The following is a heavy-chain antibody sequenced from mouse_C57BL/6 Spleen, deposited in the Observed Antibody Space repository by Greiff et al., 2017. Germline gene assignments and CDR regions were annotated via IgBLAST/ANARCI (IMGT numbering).Heavy chain of an antibody. J-gene: IGHJ2*01. CDR2: IYPGSGST. CDR1: GYTFTSYW. CDR3: ARKGGDYDAGYYFDY. D-gene: IGHD2-4*01. Sequence: QVQLQQPGAELVKPGASVKMSCKASGYTFTSYWITWVKQRPGQGLEWIGDIYPGSGSTNYNEKFKSKATLTVDTSSSTAYMQLSSLTSEDSAVYYCARKGGDYDAGYYFDYWGQGTTLTVSS. V-gene: IGHV1-55*01.